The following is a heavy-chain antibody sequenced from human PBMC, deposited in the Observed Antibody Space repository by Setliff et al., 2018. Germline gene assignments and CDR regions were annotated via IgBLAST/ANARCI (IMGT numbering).Heavy chain of an antibody. D-gene: IGHD6-19*01. CDR2: IYYSGST. J-gene: IGHJ5*02. Sequence: SETLSLTCTVPGGSISSGGYYWSWIRQHPGKGLEWIGYIYYSGSTYYNPSLKSRVTISVDTSKNQFSLKLSSVTAADTAVYYCARSKSSSGWLNWFDPWGQGTLVTVSS. CDR3: ARSKSSSGWLNWFDP. CDR1: GGSISSGGYY. V-gene: IGHV4-31*03.